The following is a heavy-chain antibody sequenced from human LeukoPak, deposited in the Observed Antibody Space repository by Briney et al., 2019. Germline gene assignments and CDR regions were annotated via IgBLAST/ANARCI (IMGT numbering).Heavy chain of an antibody. D-gene: IGHD6-19*01. CDR2: INPISGGT. J-gene: IGHJ4*02. CDR3: ARESREGIAVAGTDFDY. V-gene: IGHV1-2*04. Sequence: GASVKVSCKASGGTFSSYAISWVRQAPGQGLEWMGWINPISGGTNYAQKFQGWVTMTRDTSISTAYMELSRLRSDDTAVYYCARESREGIAVAGTDFDYWGQGTLVTVSS. CDR1: GGTFSSYA.